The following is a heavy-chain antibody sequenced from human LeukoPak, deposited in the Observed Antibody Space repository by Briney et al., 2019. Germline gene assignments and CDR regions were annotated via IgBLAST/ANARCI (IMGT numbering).Heavy chain of an antibody. CDR1: GYTFTGYY. Sequence: ASVKVSCKASGYTFTGYYMHWVRQAPGQGLEWMGWINPNSGGTNYAQKFQGRVTMTRDTSINTAYMELSRLRSDNTAVYYCARVLTTYCSSWYNYFDYSGQGTLVSVSS. V-gene: IGHV1-2*02. D-gene: IGHD6-13*01. CDR2: INPNSGGT. J-gene: IGHJ4*02. CDR3: ARVLTTYCSSWYNYFDY.